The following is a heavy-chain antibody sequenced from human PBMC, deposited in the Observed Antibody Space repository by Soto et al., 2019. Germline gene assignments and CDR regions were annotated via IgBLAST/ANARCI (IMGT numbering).Heavy chain of an antibody. CDR2: IIPIFGTA. CDR3: GSGSGSYYNVYYYYGMDF. CDR1: GGTFSSYA. V-gene: IGHV1-69*13. D-gene: IGHD3-10*01. Sequence: SVKVSCKASGGTFSSYAISWVRQAPGQGLEWMGGIIPIFGTANYAQKFQGRVTITADESTSTAYMELSSLRSEDTAVYYCGSGSGSYYNVYYYYGMDFWGQGTTVTVSS. J-gene: IGHJ6*02.